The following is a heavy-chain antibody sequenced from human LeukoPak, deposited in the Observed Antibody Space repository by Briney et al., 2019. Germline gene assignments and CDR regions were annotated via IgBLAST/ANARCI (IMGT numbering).Heavy chain of an antibody. CDR2: ISYDGSNK. CDR3: AKAPGIAAAVAYYYYYMDV. D-gene: IGHD6-13*01. CDR1: GFTFSSYA. Sequence: GGSLRLSCAASGFTFSSYAMHWVRQAPGKGLEWVAVISYDGSNKYYADSVKGRFTISRDNSKNTLYLQMNSLRAEDTAVYYCAKAPGIAAAVAYYYYYMDVWGKGATVTVSS. V-gene: IGHV3-30*04. J-gene: IGHJ6*03.